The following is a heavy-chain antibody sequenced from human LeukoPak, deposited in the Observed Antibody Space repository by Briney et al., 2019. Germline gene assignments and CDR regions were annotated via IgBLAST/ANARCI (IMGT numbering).Heavy chain of an antibody. CDR3: ARLSSWYTQDNWFDP. D-gene: IGHD6-13*01. CDR1: GGTFSSYA. Sequence: GASVKVSCKASGGTFSSYAISWVRQAPGQGLEWMGGIIPIFGTANYAQKSQGRVTITADESTSTAYMELSSLRSEDTAVYYCARLSSWYTQDNWFDPWGQGTLVTVSS. V-gene: IGHV1-69*13. CDR2: IIPIFGTA. J-gene: IGHJ5*02.